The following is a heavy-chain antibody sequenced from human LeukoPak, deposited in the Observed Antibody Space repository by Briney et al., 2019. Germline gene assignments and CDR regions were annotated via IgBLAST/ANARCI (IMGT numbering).Heavy chain of an antibody. D-gene: IGHD3-10*01. CDR2: IYYSGST. J-gene: IGHJ3*02. CDR1: GGPISSYY. V-gene: IGHV4-59*08. Sequence: KPSETLSLTCTVSGGPISSYYWSWIRQPPGKGLEWIGYIYYSGSTNYNPSLKSRVTISVDTSKNQFSLKLSSVTAADTAVYYCARILLWFGEPSYAFDIWGQGTMVTVSS. CDR3: ARILLWFGEPSYAFDI.